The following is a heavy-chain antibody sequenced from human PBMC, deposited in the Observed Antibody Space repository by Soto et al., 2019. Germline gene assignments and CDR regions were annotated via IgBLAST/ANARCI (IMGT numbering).Heavy chain of an antibody. J-gene: IGHJ3*02. CDR2: ISSSSSYI. CDR1: GFTFSSYS. Sequence: GGSLRLSCAASGFTFSSYSMNWVRQAPGKGLEWVSSISSSSSYIYYADSVKGRFTISRDNAKNSLYLQMNSLRAEDTAVYYCARDLRSSSSGAFDIWGQGTMVTVSS. V-gene: IGHV3-21*01. CDR3: ARDLRSSSSGAFDI. D-gene: IGHD6-13*01.